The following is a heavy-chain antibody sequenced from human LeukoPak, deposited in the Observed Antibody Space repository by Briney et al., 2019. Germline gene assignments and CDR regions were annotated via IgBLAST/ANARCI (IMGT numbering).Heavy chain of an antibody. Sequence: ASVKVSCKASGYTFTGYYMHWVRQAPGQGLEWMGWFNPNSGGTNYAQKFQGRVTMTRDTSISTAYMELSRLRSDDTAVYYCARDHEWLYYFDYWGQGTLVTVSS. D-gene: IGHD5-12*01. CDR3: ARDHEWLYYFDY. V-gene: IGHV1-2*02. CDR2: FNPNSGGT. J-gene: IGHJ4*02. CDR1: GYTFTGYY.